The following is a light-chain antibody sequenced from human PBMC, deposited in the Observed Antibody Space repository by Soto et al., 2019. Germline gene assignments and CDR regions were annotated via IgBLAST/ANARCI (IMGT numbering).Light chain of an antibody. CDR2: GAF. CDR3: QQYNTWPWT. V-gene: IGKV3-15*01. CDR1: QSVSSN. Sequence: EIVMTQSPGTLSVSPGERVTLSCRASQSVSSNLAWFQQKPGQAPRLLIYGAFTRDTGIPARFSGSGSGTEYTLTISSLESADFAVYYCQQYNTWPWTFGQGTKV. J-gene: IGKJ1*01.